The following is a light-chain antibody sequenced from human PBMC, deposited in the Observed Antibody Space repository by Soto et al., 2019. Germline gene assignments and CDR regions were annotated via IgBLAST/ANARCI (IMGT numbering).Light chain of an antibody. V-gene: IGKV3-20*01. Sequence: EIVMTQSPATPSVSPGERATLSCRASQSVGSDLAWYQQKPGQAPRLVIYGASSRATGIPDRFSGSGSGTDFTLTISRLEPEDFAVYYCQQYGSSPWTFGQGTKVE. J-gene: IGKJ1*01. CDR3: QQYGSSPWT. CDR1: QSVGSD. CDR2: GAS.